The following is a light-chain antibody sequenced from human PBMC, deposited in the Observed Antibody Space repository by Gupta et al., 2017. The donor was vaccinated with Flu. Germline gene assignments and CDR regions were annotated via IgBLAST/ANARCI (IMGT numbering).Light chain of an antibody. CDR2: KAS. CDR3: QHYNSYSVFT. V-gene: IGKV1-5*03. CDR1: QSVNSW. Sequence: DVQMTQSPSTLSASVGDRVTITCRASQSVNSWLAWYQQKPGKAPKRLIYKASNLETGVPSRFSGSGSGTEFTLTISTLQPDDFGTYYCQHYNSYSVFTFGPGTKV. J-gene: IGKJ3*01.